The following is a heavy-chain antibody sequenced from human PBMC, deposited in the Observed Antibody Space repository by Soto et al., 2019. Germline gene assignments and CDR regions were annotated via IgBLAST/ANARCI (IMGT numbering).Heavy chain of an antibody. CDR2: INAGNGNT. CDR1: GYTFTSYA. J-gene: IGHJ6*02. V-gene: IGHV1-3*01. Sequence: SVKVSCKASGYTFTSYAMHWVRQAPGQRLEWMGWINAGNGNTKYSQKFQGRVTITRDTSASTAYMELSSLRSEDTAVYYCARDESSTSYYYGMDVWGQGTTVTVSS. CDR3: ARDESSTSYYYGMDV. D-gene: IGHD2-2*01.